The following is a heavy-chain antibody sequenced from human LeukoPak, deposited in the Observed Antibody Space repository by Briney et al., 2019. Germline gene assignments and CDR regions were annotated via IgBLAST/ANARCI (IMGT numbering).Heavy chain of an antibody. V-gene: IGHV3-48*01. Sequence: GGSLRLSCAASGFTFSNYNMIWVRQAPGKGLECVSYTISSSSTIYYADSVKGRFTISRDNAKKSLYLQMNSLRAEDTAVYYCARVWDGYSGEDYWGQGTLVTVSS. D-gene: IGHD5-18*01. J-gene: IGHJ4*02. CDR2: TISSSSTI. CDR1: GFTFSNYN. CDR3: ARVWDGYSGEDY.